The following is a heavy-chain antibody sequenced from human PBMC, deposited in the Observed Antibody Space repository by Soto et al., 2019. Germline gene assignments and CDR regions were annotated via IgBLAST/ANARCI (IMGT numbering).Heavy chain of an antibody. CDR3: ARVTGRYYYGMDV. Sequence: QVQLQQWGAGLLKPSETLSLTCAVYGGSFSGYYWSWIRQPPGKGLEWIGEINHSGSTNYNPSLKSRATXSXDXXKNQFSRKLSSVTAADTAVYYCARVTGRYYYGMDVWGQGTTVTVSS. J-gene: IGHJ6*02. CDR1: GGSFSGYY. V-gene: IGHV4-34*01. CDR2: INHSGST.